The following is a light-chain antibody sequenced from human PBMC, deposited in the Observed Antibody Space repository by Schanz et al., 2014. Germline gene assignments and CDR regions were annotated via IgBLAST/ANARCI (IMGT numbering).Light chain of an antibody. CDR2: GAS. Sequence: EIVLTQSPGTLSLSPGERATLSCRASQIFSSNYLAWYQQKPGQAPRLLIFGASSRATGIPDRFSGSGSGTDFTLTINRLEPEDFAVYYCQQYFSSPETFGQGTKVEIK. V-gene: IGKV3-20*01. CDR3: QQYFSSPET. J-gene: IGKJ1*01. CDR1: QIFSSNY.